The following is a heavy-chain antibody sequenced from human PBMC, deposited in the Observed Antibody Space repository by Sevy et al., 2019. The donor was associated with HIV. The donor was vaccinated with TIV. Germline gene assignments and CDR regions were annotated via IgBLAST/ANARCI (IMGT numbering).Heavy chain of an antibody. J-gene: IGHJ6*02. CDR3: ARDLHCSGGSCRDGMDV. D-gene: IGHD2-15*01. Sequence: GGSLRLSCAASGFTFSSYAMHWVRQAPGKGLEWVAVISDVGSNKYYADSVKGRFTTSRDNSKNTQYLQMNSLRAEDTAVYYCARDLHCSGGSCRDGMDVWGQGTTVTVSS. CDR1: GFTFSSYA. CDR2: ISDVGSNK. V-gene: IGHV3-30*04.